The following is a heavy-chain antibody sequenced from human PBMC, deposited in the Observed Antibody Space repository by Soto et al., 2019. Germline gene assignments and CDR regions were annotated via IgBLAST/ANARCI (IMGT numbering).Heavy chain of an antibody. CDR3: ARVAEDCDSLQYYYGMDV. V-gene: IGHV3-7*04. J-gene: IGHJ6*04. CDR2: INPNSRHK. D-gene: IGHD3-9*01. Sequence: GGSLRLSCAGSGFIFNAYGLNWVRQAPGKGLEWVAGINPNSRHKDYVDSVKGRFTISRDNARNSLYLQMNSLRAEDTSVYYCARVAEDCDSLQYYYGMDVWGKGSTVTVSS. CDR1: GFIFNAYG.